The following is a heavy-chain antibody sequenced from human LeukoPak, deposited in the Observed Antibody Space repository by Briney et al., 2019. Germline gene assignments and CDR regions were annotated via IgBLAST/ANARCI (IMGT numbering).Heavy chain of an antibody. CDR1: GGTFSSYA. CDR3: ARQRRRATVTTLTSSVDYGMDV. D-gene: IGHD4-17*01. J-gene: IGHJ6*04. Sequence: GALVKVSCKASGGTFSSYAISWVRQAPGQGLEWMGGIIPIFGTANYAQKFQGRVTITADKSTSTAYMELSSLRSEDTAVYYCARQRRRATVTTLTSSVDYGMDVWGKGTTVTVSS. CDR2: IIPIFGTA. V-gene: IGHV1-69*06.